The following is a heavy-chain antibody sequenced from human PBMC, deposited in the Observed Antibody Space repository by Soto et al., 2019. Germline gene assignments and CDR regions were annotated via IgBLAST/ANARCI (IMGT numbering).Heavy chain of an antibody. Sequence: KASETLSLTCTVSGGSVSSGSYYWSWIRQPPGKGLEWIGYIYYSGSTNYNPSLKSRVTISVDTSKNQFSLKLSSVTAADTAVYYCARDGRRLRDHSFDPWGQGTLVTVSS. V-gene: IGHV4-61*01. J-gene: IGHJ5*02. CDR3: ARDGRRLRDHSFDP. D-gene: IGHD4-17*01. CDR1: GGSVSSGSYY. CDR2: IYYSGST.